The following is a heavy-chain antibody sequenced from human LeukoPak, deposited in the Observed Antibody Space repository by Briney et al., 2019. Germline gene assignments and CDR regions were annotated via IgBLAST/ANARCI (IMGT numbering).Heavy chain of an antibody. J-gene: IGHJ4*02. Sequence: GGSLRLSCAASGFTFSSYAMHWVRQAPGKGLEWVAVISYDGSNKYYADSVKGRFTISRDNSKNTLYLQMNSLRAEDTAVYFCATEPQTTVTPDFDYWGQGILVTVSS. V-gene: IGHV3-30-3*01. CDR2: ISYDGSNK. CDR1: GFTFSSYA. D-gene: IGHD4-17*01. CDR3: ATEPQTTVTPDFDY.